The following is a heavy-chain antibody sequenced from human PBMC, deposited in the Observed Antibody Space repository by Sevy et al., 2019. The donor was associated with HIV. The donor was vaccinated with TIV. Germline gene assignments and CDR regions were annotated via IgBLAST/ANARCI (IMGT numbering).Heavy chain of an antibody. J-gene: IGHJ3*02. Sequence: GGSLRLSCAASGFTFSSYAMHWVRQAPGKGLEWVAVISYDGSNKYYADSVKGRFTISRDNSKNTLYLQMNSLRAEDTAVHYCARDQGLGGEDAFDIWGQGTMVTVSS. CDR1: GFTFSSYA. CDR3: ARDQGLGGEDAFDI. V-gene: IGHV3-30-3*01. CDR2: ISYDGSNK. D-gene: IGHD3-16*01.